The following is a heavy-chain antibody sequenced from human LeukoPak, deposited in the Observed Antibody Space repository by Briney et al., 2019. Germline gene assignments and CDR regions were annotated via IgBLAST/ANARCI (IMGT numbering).Heavy chain of an antibody. V-gene: IGHV5-10-1*01. Sequence: GESLKISCRGSGYSFTSYWISWVRQMPGKGLEWMGRIDPSDSYTNYSPSFQGHVTISADKSISTAYLQWSSLKASDTAMYYCARHYRSFDGHSGWNVGSYFDYWGQGTLVTVSS. CDR3: ARHYRSFDGHSGWNVGSYFDY. J-gene: IGHJ4*02. CDR2: IDPSDSYT. CDR1: GYSFTSYW. D-gene: IGHD5-12*01.